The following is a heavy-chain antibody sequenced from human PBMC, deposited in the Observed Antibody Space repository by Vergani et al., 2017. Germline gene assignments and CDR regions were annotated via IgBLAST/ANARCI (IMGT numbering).Heavy chain of an antibody. V-gene: IGHV4-34*01. CDR3: ARGTRYYGSGRYYGMDV. CDR1: GGSFRGYY. D-gene: IGHD3-10*01. Sequence: QVQLQQWGAGLLKPSETLSLTCAVYGGSFRGYYWSWIRQPPGKGLEWIGEIKHSGSTNYHPSLRSRVTISVDTSKNQFSLKLSSVTAAETAVYYCARGTRYYGSGRYYGMDVWGQGTTVTVSS. J-gene: IGHJ6*02. CDR2: IKHSGST.